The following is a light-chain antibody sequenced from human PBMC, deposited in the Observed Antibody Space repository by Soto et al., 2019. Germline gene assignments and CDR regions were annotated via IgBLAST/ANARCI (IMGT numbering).Light chain of an antibody. V-gene: IGLV1-47*01. CDR1: SSNIGSNY. Sequence: QSVLTQSPSASGTPGQRVTLSCSGGSSNIGSNYVYWYQQLPGTASKLLIYRNNQRPSGVPDRFSGSKSDTSGSLAISGLRSEDESDYYCAAWDDSLSGVVFGRGTKLTVL. CDR2: RNN. J-gene: IGLJ2*01. CDR3: AAWDDSLSGVV.